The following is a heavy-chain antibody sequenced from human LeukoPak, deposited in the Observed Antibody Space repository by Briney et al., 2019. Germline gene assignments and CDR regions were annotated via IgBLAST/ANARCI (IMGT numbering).Heavy chain of an antibody. V-gene: IGHV4-59*10. CDR1: GGSFSGYY. Sequence: SETLSLTCAVYGGSFSGYYWSWIRQPPGKGLEWIGRIYISGSTNYNPSLKSRVTMSVDTSKNQFSLKLSSVTAADTAVYYCARVGGYPLGAFDIWGQGTVVTVSS. CDR2: IYISGST. CDR3: ARVGGYPLGAFDI. D-gene: IGHD3-22*01. J-gene: IGHJ3*02.